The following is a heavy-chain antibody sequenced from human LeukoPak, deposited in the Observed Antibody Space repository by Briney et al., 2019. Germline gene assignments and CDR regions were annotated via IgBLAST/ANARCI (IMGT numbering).Heavy chain of an antibody. CDR3: AKGSVAVALFDY. CDR2: LSGSGDTI. Sequence: GGSLRLSCAASGFTFTNFAMAWVRQAPGKGLEWVSSLSGSGDTIYYTDSVRGRFTITRDTAKNTLYLQMNSLRAEDTAVYYCAKGSVAVALFDYWGQGTLVTVSS. V-gene: IGHV3-23*01. J-gene: IGHJ4*02. CDR1: GFTFTNFA. D-gene: IGHD6-19*01.